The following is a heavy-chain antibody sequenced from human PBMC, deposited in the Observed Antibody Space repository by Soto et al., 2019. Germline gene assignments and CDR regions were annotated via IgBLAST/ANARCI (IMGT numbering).Heavy chain of an antibody. CDR3: ARGGDRDPRGNWFDP. CDR2: TYYRSKWYN. D-gene: IGHD2-21*01. Sequence: SQTLSLTCAISGDSVSGNSAAWNWIRQSPSRGLEWLGRTYYRSKWYNDYAESVKGRITIYPDTSKNQVSLQVKSVTPEDTAVYYCARGGDRDPRGNWFDPWGQGTLVTVSS. V-gene: IGHV6-1*01. CDR1: GDSVSGNSAA. J-gene: IGHJ5*02.